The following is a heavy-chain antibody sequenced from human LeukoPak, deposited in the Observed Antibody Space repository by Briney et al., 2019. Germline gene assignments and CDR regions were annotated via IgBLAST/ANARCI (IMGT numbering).Heavy chain of an antibody. D-gene: IGHD6-19*01. Sequence: GGSLRLSCAASGSTVSSNYMSWVRQAPGKGLEWVSVIYSGGSTYYADSVKGRFTISRDNSKNKLYLQMNSLRAEDTAVYYCARAESAAVAGYGDYWGQGTLVTVSS. V-gene: IGHV3-53*01. CDR3: ARAESAAVAGYGDY. J-gene: IGHJ4*02. CDR1: GSTVSSNY. CDR2: IYSGGST.